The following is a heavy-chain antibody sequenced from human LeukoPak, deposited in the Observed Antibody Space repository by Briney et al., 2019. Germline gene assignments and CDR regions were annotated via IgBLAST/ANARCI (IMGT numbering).Heavy chain of an antibody. CDR1: GFTFSSYS. CDR3: ARDVSHGDYVFDY. D-gene: IGHD4-17*01. CDR2: ISSSSSYI. V-gene: IGHV3-21*01. Sequence: PGGSLRLSCAASGFTFSSYSMNWVRQAPGKGLEWVSSISSSSSYIYYADSVKGRFTISRDNAKNSLYLQMNSLRAEDTAVYYCARDVSHGDYVFDYWGQGTLVTVSS. J-gene: IGHJ4*02.